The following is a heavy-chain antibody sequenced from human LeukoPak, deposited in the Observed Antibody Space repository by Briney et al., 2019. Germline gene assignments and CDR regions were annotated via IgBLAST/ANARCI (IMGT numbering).Heavy chain of an antibody. CDR2: ISSSGSTI. J-gene: IGHJ4*02. D-gene: IGHD5-24*01. CDR3: AREYSRDRDGYNFFDY. CDR1: GFTVSSNY. V-gene: IGHV3-48*04. Sequence: QPGGSLRLSCAASGFTVSSNYMSWVRQAPGKGLEWVSYISSSGSTIYYADSVKGRFTISRDNAKNSLYLQMNSLRAEDTAVYYCAREYSRDRDGYNFFDYWGQGTLVTVSS.